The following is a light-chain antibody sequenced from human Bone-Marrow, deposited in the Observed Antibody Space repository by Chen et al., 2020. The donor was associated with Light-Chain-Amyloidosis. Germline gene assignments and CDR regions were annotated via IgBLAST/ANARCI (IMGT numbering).Light chain of an antibody. J-gene: IGLJ2*01. CDR2: KDT. CDR1: DLPTKY. Sequence: SYELTQPPSVSVSPGQTARITCSGDDLPTKYAYWYQQKPGQAPVLVIHKDTERPSGISERLSSSRSGTTATLTISGVQAEDEADYHCQSAESSGTYEVIFGGGTKLTVL. V-gene: IGLV3-25*03. CDR3: QSAESSGTYEVI.